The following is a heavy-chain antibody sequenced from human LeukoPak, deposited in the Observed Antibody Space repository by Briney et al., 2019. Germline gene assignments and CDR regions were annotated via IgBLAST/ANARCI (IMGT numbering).Heavy chain of an antibody. CDR3: ARDGIYGSGSYYNVNWFDP. CDR2: ISSSSSYI. Sequence: GGSLRLSCAASGFTFSSYSMNWVRQAPGKGLEWVSSISSSSSYIYYADSVKGRFTISRDNAKNSLYLQMNSLRAEDTAVYYCARDGIYGSGSYYNVNWFDPWGQGTLVTVSS. CDR1: GFTFSSYS. V-gene: IGHV3-21*01. J-gene: IGHJ5*02. D-gene: IGHD3-10*01.